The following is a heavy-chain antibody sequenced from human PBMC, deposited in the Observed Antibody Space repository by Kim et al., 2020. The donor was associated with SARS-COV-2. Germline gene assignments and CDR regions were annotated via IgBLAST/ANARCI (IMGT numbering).Heavy chain of an antibody. CDR1: GYTFTSYS. CDR2: INAGNGNT. V-gene: IGHV1-3*01. CDR3: AREALGSGGSCYSGCGGWFDP. D-gene: IGHD2-15*01. Sequence: ASVKVSCKASGYTFTSYSMHWVRQAPGQRLEWMGWINAGNGNTKYSQKFQARVTITRDTSASTAYMERSSLTSEDTAVYYCAREALGSGGSCYSGCGGWFDPWGQGTLFTVSS. J-gene: IGHJ5*02.